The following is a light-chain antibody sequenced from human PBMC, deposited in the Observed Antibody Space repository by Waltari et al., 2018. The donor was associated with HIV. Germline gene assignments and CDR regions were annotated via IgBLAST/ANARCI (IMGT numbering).Light chain of an antibody. Sequence: EILMTQSPATLSVSPGERAPLSCRASQSINNNLPWYQQKPGQAPRLLIDGASTGATGVPARLSGSGSGTEFTRTISSLQSEDFAVYYCQQYKNWPGITFGPGTKVDIK. CDR2: GAS. CDR3: QQYKNWPGIT. J-gene: IGKJ3*01. V-gene: IGKV3-15*01. CDR1: QSINNN.